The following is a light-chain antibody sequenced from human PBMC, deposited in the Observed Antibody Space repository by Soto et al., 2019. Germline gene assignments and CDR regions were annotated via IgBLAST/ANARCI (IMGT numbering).Light chain of an antibody. Sequence: AIRMTQSPSSLSASAGYRVAIAFRASQDVGRYLAWYQQKPGQAPKLLIYGASTLQSGVPSRFSGGGSGTDFTLTISCLQSEDFATYYCQHYKNYPWTFGQGTKVEIK. CDR2: GAS. CDR1: QDVGRY. V-gene: IGKV1-8*01. J-gene: IGKJ1*01. CDR3: QHYKNYPWT.